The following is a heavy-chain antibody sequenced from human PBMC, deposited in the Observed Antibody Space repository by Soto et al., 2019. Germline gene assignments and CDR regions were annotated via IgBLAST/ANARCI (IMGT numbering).Heavy chain of an antibody. Sequence: GGSLRLSCAASGFTFSSYAMSWVRQAPGKGQEWVSAISGSGGSTYYADSVKGRFTISRDNSKNTLYLQMNSLRAEDTAVYYCATQLSYCSGGSCSGPYFDYWGQGTLVTVSS. CDR2: ISGSGGST. CDR3: ATQLSYCSGGSCSGPYFDY. CDR1: GFTFSSYA. V-gene: IGHV3-23*01. D-gene: IGHD2-15*01. J-gene: IGHJ4*02.